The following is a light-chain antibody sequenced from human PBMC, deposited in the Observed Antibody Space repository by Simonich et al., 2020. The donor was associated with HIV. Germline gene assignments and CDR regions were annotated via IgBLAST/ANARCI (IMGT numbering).Light chain of an antibody. J-gene: IGLJ2*01. CDR3: SSYTSSSTVV. V-gene: IGLV2-14*03. CDR2: NVS. Sequence: QSALTQPASVSGSPGQSITISCTGTSSDVGGYNSVSWYQQHTGKAPKLMIYNVSNRPSGVSNRFSGSKSGNTASLTISGLQAEDEADYHCSSYTSSSTVVFGGGTKVTVL. CDR1: SSDVGGYNS.